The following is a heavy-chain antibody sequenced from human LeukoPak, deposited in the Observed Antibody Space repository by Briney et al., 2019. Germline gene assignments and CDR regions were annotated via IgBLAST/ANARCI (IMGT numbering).Heavy chain of an antibody. Sequence: GGSLRLSCAASGFTFSSYDMHWVRQATGKGLEWVSAIGTAGDTYYPGSVKGRFTISRENAKNSLYLQMNSLRAGDTAVYYCARLRAAAALGESYGMDVWGQGTTVTVSS. D-gene: IGHD6-13*01. J-gene: IGHJ6*02. CDR3: ARLRAAAALGESYGMDV. V-gene: IGHV3-13*01. CDR2: IGTAGDT. CDR1: GFTFSSYD.